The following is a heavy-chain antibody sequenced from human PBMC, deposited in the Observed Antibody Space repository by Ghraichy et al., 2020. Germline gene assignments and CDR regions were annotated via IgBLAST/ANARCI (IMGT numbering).Heavy chain of an antibody. CDR2: IAYSGNT. D-gene: IGHD2-2*01. CDR3: ARFLVGSRSTEYFYYGMDV. V-gene: IGHV4-59*01. CDR1: GGSISNYY. Sequence: SETLSLTCTVSGGSISNYYWGWIRQPPGKGLEWIGYIAYSGNTNYNPSLPSLKSRVTISLDTSKNQFSLKLSSVTAADTAVYYCARFLVGSRSTEYFYYGMDVWGQGTTVTVSS. J-gene: IGHJ6*02.